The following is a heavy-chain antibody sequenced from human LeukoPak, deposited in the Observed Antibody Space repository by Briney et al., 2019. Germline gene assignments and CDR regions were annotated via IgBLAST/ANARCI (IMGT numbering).Heavy chain of an antibody. CDR2: ISTNNGKT. CDR3: ARNLLYLGYFDL. CDR1: GYIFSSYG. Sequence: ASVKVSFKASGYIFSSYGITWVRQAPGQGLEWMGWISTNNGKTNYAQNLQGRVTITTDTSTSTAYMELRSLRSDDTAVYYCARNLLYLGYFDLWGQGTLVTVSS. D-gene: IGHD2-2*02. J-gene: IGHJ4*02. V-gene: IGHV1-18*01.